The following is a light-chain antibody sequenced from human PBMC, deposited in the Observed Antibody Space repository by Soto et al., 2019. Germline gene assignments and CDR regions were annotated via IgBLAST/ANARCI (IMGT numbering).Light chain of an antibody. J-gene: IGKJ2*01. CDR3: QQYDNWPLFT. Sequence: ELVMTQSPATLSVSPGERATLSCRASQSVSSNLAWYQQKPGQAPRLLIYGASTRATGIPARFSGSGSGTECTLTISSLQSEDFAVYYCQQYDNWPLFTFGQGTKLQIK. CDR2: GAS. V-gene: IGKV3-15*01. CDR1: QSVSSN.